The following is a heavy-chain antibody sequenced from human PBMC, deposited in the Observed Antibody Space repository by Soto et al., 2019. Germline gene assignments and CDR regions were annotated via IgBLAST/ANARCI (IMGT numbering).Heavy chain of an antibody. D-gene: IGHD2-15*01. Sequence: QMQLVQSGPEVKKPGTSVKVSCKASGITFNRSAIQWERQARGQRLEWVGWIVVGSNNRDYAQKFQERVTITSDMSTSTVYMELSSLSSEDTAVYYCAAVQESPYSMGIWGQGTTVTVSS. CDR3: AAVQESPYSMGI. J-gene: IGHJ6*02. CDR2: IVVGSNNR. CDR1: GITFNRSA. V-gene: IGHV1-58*02.